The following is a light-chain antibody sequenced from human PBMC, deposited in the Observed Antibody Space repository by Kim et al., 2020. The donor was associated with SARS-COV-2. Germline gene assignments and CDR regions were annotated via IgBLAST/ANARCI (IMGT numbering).Light chain of an antibody. CDR1: QGIGSA. CDR3: LQDYNYPWT. CDR2: AAS. V-gene: IGKV1-6*01. J-gene: IGKJ1*01. Sequence: ASVGDRVTITCRASQGIGSALVWYQQKPGKAPNLLIYAASTLQSGVPSRFSGSGSGTDFTLTISSLQPEDFATYYCLQDYNYPWTFGQGTKVDIK.